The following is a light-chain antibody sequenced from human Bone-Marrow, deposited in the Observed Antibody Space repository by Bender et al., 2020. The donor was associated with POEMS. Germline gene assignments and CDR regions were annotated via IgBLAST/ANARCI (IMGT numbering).Light chain of an antibody. CDR1: NLGSHLT. V-gene: IGLV2-23*01. Sequence: QSALTQPASVSGSPGQSLTISCGNLGSHLTVSWYQQHPDKAPKVLLYEADRRPSGVSDRFSGSTSGNTASLTISGLQPEDEADYFCCSYVGNYSYVFGT. J-gene: IGLJ1*01. CDR3: CSYVGNYSYV. CDR2: EAD.